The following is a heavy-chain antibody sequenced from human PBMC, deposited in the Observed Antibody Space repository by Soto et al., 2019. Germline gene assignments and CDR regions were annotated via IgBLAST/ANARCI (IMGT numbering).Heavy chain of an antibody. CDR1: GYTFTDYY. Sequence: EASVKVSCKASGYTFTDYYMHWVGQAPGQGLEWMGWINPNRGGTNHAQKFQGRVTMTRDTSISTAYMEVRRLRYDDTAVQYCARAPATYCSSSSCYTMLGTDVWGQGTTVTVSS. V-gene: IGHV1-2*02. CDR2: INPNRGGT. J-gene: IGHJ6*02. D-gene: IGHD2-2*01. CDR3: ARAPATYCSSSSCYTMLGTDV.